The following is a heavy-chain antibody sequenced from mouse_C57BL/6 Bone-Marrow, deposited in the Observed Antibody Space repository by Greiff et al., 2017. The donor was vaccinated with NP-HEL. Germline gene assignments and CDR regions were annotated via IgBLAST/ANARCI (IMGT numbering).Heavy chain of an antibody. CDR1: GYTFTSYT. V-gene: IGHV1-4*01. CDR3: ARELGLDY. CDR2: INPSSGYT. D-gene: IGHD4-1*01. J-gene: IGHJ2*01. Sequence: VQLKESGAELARPGASVKMSCKASGYTFTSYTMHWVKQRPGQGLEWIGYINPSSGYTKYNQKFKDKATLTADKSSSTAYMQLSSLTSEDSAVYYCARELGLDYWGQGTTLTVSS.